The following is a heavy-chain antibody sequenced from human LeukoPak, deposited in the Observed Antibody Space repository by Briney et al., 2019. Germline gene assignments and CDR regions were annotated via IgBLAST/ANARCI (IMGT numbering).Heavy chain of an antibody. CDR1: GFTFSSYS. CDR3: ARGSASGLHWYFDL. CDR2: ISSSSTTI. D-gene: IGHD5-18*01. J-gene: IGHJ2*01. V-gene: IGHV3-48*04. Sequence: GGSLRLSCAASGFTFSSYSMNWVRQAPGKGLEGVSSISSSSTTIYYADSVKGRFTISRDNAENSLYLQMNSLRAEDTAVYYCARGSASGLHWYFDLWGRGTLVTVSS.